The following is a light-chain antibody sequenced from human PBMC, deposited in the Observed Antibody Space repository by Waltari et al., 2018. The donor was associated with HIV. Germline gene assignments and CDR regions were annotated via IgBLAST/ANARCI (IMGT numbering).Light chain of an antibody. Sequence: DIVKTQSQESLAVSLGERATINCKSRQRVLYSSNNQNYLAWYQQTPGQPPKVLIYWSSTRESGVPDLVSGSGSATDFTLTIGSLQAEDVAVYYCQQYYSPPPRTFGQGTKVEIK. CDR2: WSS. J-gene: IGKJ1*01. CDR1: QRVLYSSNNQNY. V-gene: IGKV4-1*01. CDR3: QQYYSPPPRT.